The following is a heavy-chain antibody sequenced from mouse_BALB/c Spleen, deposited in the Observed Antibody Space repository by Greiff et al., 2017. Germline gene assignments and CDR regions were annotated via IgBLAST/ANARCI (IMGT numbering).Heavy chain of an antibody. V-gene: IGHV5-6-5*01. Sequence: EVMLVESGGGLVKPGGSLKLSCAASGFTFSSYAMSWVRQTPEKRLEWVASISSGGSTYYPDSVKGRFTISRDNARNILYLQMSSLRSEDTAMYYCARDDGYYDPYYAMDYWGQGTSVTVSS. J-gene: IGHJ4*01. CDR3: ARDDGYYDPYYAMDY. D-gene: IGHD2-3*01. CDR2: ISSGGST. CDR1: GFTFSSYA.